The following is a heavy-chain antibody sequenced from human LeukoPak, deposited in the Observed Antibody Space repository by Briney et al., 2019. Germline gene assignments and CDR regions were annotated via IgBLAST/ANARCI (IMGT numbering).Heavy chain of an antibody. V-gene: IGHV7-4-1*02. J-gene: IGHJ4*02. CDR3: ARSSSTYCSGGSCYRYLFFDY. D-gene: IGHD2-15*01. CDR1: GYTFTNYA. Sequence: ASVKVSCKASGYTFTNYAMNWVRQAPGQGLEWMGWINTNTGNPTYAQGFTGRFVFSLDTSVSTAYLQISSLKAEDTAVYYCARSSSTYCSGGSCYRYLFFDYWGQGTLVTVSS. CDR2: INTNTGNP.